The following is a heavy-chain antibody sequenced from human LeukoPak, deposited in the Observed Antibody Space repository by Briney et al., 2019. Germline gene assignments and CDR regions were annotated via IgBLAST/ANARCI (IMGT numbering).Heavy chain of an antibody. D-gene: IGHD2/OR15-2a*01. Sequence: PGRSLRLSCAASGFTFSSYAMSWVRQAPGKGLEWVSAISGSGGSTYYADSVKGRFTISRDNSKNTLYLQMNSLRAEDTAVYYCAKDFKNQNAFDYWGQGTLVTVSS. J-gene: IGHJ4*02. V-gene: IGHV3-23*01. CDR2: ISGSGGST. CDR1: GFTFSSYA. CDR3: AKDFKNQNAFDY.